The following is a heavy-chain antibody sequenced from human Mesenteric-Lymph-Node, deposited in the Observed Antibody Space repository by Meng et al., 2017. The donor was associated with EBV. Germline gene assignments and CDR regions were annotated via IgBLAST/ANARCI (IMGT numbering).Heavy chain of an antibody. D-gene: IGHD2-8*02. CDR3: ARRPTGIDY. CDR1: GGSLSGAY. CDR2: IIHGGSP. Sequence: VQLQHCGEGLLSPSETLSLPCAVNGGSLSGAYWNWIRQPPGKGLEWIGEIIHGGSPSYNPSLKSRVTISIDTSKNQLSLMLSSVTAADTAVYYCARRPTGIDYWGQGTLVTVSS. J-gene: IGHJ4*02. V-gene: IGHV4-34*12.